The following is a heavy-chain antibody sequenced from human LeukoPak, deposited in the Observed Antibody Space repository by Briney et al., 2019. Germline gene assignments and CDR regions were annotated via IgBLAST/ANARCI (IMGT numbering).Heavy chain of an antibody. J-gene: IGHJ6*03. V-gene: IGHV4-59*12. CDR3: ARVSGSYYNFNYMDV. CDR1: GGYISSYY. Sequence: SETLSLTCTVSGGYISSYYWSWIRQPPGKGLEWIGYIYYSGSTNYNPSLKSRVTISVDTSKNQFSLKLSSVTAADTAVYFCARVSGSYYNFNYMDVWGKGTTVTVSS. CDR2: IYYSGST. D-gene: IGHD3-10*01.